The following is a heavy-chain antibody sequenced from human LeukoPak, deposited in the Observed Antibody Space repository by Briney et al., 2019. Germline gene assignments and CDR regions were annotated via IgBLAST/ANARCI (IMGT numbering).Heavy chain of an antibody. V-gene: IGHV4-39*07. Sequence: SETLSLTCTVSGGSIRSSYYYWGWIRQPPGKGLEWIGSIYDSGSTYYNPSLKSRVTISVDTSKNQFSLKLSSVTAADTAVYYCAAEVGDYVDYWGQGTLVTVSS. J-gene: IGHJ4*02. CDR3: AAEVGDYVDY. CDR1: GGSIRSSYYY. D-gene: IGHD1-26*01. CDR2: IYDSGST.